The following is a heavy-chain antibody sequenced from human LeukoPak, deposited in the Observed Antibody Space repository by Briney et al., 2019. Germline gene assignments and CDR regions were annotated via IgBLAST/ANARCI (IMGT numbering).Heavy chain of an antibody. J-gene: IGHJ4*02. D-gene: IGHD5-18*01. CDR2: ISRSGSTK. CDR1: GFTFSDYN. Sequence: PGGSLRLSCAASGFTFSDYNMRWIRQAPGKGLEWVSSISRSGSTKYYADSVKGRFTISRDNAKNSLFLQMNSLRAEDTAVYYCARARHGYIYGYRPNELGHFFDYWGQGTLVTVSS. CDR3: ARARHGYIYGYRPNELGHFFDY. V-gene: IGHV3-11*01.